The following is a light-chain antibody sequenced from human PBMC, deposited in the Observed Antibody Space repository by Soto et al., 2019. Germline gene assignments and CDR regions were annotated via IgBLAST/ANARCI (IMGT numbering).Light chain of an antibody. CDR1: QSGSSY. V-gene: IGKV3-11*01. CDR3: QQRTKWPQT. J-gene: IGKJ1*01. Sequence: EIVLTQSPATLSFSPGERATLSCRAGQSGSSYLAWDQQKPGEAPRLLIYDASNRAAGIPARFSGSGSGTDFSLTIRSIAPEDSATYYCQQRTKWPQTFGQGTKVEIK. CDR2: DAS.